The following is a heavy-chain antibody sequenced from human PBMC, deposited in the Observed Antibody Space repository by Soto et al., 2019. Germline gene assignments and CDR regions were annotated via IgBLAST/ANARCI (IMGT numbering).Heavy chain of an antibody. CDR1: GYTFTSYA. D-gene: IGHD3-3*01. J-gene: IGHJ3*02. CDR2: INAGNGNT. V-gene: IGHV1-3*01. Sequence: ASVKVSCKASGYTFTSYAMHWVRQAPGQRLEWTGWINAGNGNTKYSQKFQGRVTITRDTSASTAYMELSSLRSEDTAVYYCARNYDFWSGYPPHAFDIWGQGAMVTVSS. CDR3: ARNYDFWSGYPPHAFDI.